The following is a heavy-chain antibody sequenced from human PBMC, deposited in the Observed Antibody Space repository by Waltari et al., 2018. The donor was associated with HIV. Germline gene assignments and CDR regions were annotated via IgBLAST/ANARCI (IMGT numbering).Heavy chain of an antibody. D-gene: IGHD1-1*01. J-gene: IGHJ6*02. CDR3: ARGPSLRAFRGNLYFNSSLDV. CDR1: GGSFSGFY. Sequence: QVQLQQWGAGQVKPSETLSLTCLLSGGSFSGFYWPWVRHSPGTGLEWIGEIDQSGASRFNPSLKRRITISMDTSRSHFALKLSPVSPADTAVYYCARGPSLRAFRGNLYFNSSLDVWGQGTTVTVSS. V-gene: IGHV4-34*02. CDR2: IDQSGAS.